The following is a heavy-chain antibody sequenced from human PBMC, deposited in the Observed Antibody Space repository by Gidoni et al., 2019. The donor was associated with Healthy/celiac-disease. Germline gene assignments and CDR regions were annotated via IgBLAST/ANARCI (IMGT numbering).Heavy chain of an antibody. CDR3: TSDIVVVGGENNWFDP. CDR1: GFTFGDYA. J-gene: IGHJ5*02. D-gene: IGHD2-2*01. CDR2: IRSKAYGGTT. V-gene: IGHV3-49*05. Sequence: EVQLVVSGGGLVKPGRSLRLSCTASGFTFGDYAMSWFRQAPGKGLGWVGFIRSKAYGGTTEYAASVKGRFTISRDDSKSIAYLQMNSLKTEDTAVYYCTSDIVVVGGENNWFDPWGQGTLVTVSS.